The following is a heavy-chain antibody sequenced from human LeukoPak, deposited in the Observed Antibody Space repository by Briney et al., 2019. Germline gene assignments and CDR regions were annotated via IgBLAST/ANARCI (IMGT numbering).Heavy chain of an antibody. V-gene: IGHV4-59*01. CDR3: ARQSSSSFAPIDY. D-gene: IGHD6-6*01. J-gene: IGHJ4*02. CDR1: GGSISTYY. Sequence: SETLSLTCTVSGGSISTYYWRWMRQPSGKGLEGIGYIYYSGSTNYNPSLNSRVTISVDTSKNQFSLKLSSVTAADTAVYYCARQSSSSFAPIDYWGQGTLVTVSS. CDR2: IYYSGST.